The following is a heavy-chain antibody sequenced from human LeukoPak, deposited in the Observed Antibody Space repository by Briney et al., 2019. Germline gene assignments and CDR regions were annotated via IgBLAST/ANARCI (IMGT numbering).Heavy chain of an antibody. J-gene: IGHJ4*02. Sequence: GRSLRLSCAASGFTFDDYAMHWVRQAPGKGLEWVSGISWNSGSIGYADSVKGRFTISRDNAKNSLYLQMNSLRAEDTALYYCAKSSGVVVADYYFDYWGQGTLVTVSS. CDR3: AKSSGVVVADYYFDY. D-gene: IGHD6-19*01. V-gene: IGHV3-9*01. CDR2: ISWNSGSI. CDR1: GFTFDDYA.